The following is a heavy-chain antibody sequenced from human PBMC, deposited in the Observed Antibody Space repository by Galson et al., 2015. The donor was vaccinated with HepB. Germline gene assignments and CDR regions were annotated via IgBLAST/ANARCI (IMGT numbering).Heavy chain of an antibody. D-gene: IGHD3-22*01. Sequence: SLRLSCAASGFTFSSYAMSWVRQAPGKGLEWVSAISGSGGGTYYADSVKGRFTISRDNSKNTLYLQMNSLRAEDTAVYYCAKDRYDSSGYYYVFYYYYGIDVWGQGTTVTVSS. CDR3: AKDRYDSSGYYYVFYYYYGIDV. CDR1: GFTFSSYA. J-gene: IGHJ6*02. V-gene: IGHV3-23*01. CDR2: ISGSGGGT.